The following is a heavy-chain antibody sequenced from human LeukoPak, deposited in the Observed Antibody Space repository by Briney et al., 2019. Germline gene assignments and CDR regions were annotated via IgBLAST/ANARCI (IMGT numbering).Heavy chain of an antibody. J-gene: IGHJ4*02. CDR3: ARRWGYCSGGSCYFDY. Sequence: GGSLRLSCAASGFTFSNYEMNWVRQAPGKALEWVSYISPSGSNIYYADSVKGRFTISRDNGKSSLYLQMNSLRAEDTALYYCARRWGYCSGGSCYFDYWGQGTLVTVSS. D-gene: IGHD2-15*01. CDR2: ISPSGSNI. CDR1: GFTFSNYE. V-gene: IGHV3-48*03.